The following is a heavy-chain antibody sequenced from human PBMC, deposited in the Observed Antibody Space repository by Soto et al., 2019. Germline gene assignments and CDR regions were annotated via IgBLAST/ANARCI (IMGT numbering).Heavy chain of an antibody. CDR1: GFTFSTSE. V-gene: IGHV3-48*03. D-gene: IGHD1-26*01. CDR2: IHPSGQPI. J-gene: IGHJ3*01. Sequence: EVQLVESGGGLIQPGGSLRLSCAASGFTFSTSEMYWVRQAPGKGLEWVSYIHPSGQPIFYADSVKGRFTISRDNAKNSLYLQMCSLSAEDSAVYYCARRASRWGQGTMVTVSS. CDR3: ARRASR.